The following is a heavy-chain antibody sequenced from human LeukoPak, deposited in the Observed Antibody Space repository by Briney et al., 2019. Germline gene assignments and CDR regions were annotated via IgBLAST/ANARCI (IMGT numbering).Heavy chain of an antibody. Sequence: GGSLRLSCAASGFTFSSYTMNWVRQAPGKGLEWVSYISSDSSTIYYADSVKGRFSISRDNAKNSLYLQMNSLRAEDTAVYYCASETIPIVGATTFVFGGQGTLVTVSS. CDR1: GFTFSSYT. J-gene: IGHJ4*02. CDR3: ASETIPIVGATTFVF. CDR2: ISSDSSTI. D-gene: IGHD1-26*01. V-gene: IGHV3-48*04.